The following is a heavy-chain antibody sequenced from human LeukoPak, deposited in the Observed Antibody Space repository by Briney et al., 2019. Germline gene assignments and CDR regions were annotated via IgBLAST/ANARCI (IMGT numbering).Heavy chain of an antibody. CDR3: ARHSGSGSLSRPFDP. CDR1: GDSVTSGGFY. Sequence: PSETLSLTCTVSGDSVTSGGFYWAWLRQPPGRGLEWIATVYYTGSTYYNPSLNSRVTISIDTSKNHFCLKLRSVVAPDTAVYYCARHSGSGSLSRPFDPWGQGTLVTVSS. CDR2: VYYTGST. V-gene: IGHV4-39*02. J-gene: IGHJ5*02. D-gene: IGHD3-10*01.